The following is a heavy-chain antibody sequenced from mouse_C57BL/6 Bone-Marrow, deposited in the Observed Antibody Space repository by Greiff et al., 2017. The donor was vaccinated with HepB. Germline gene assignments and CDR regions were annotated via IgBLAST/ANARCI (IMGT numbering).Heavy chain of an antibody. CDR1: GYTFTSYW. CDR3: ARDRIYYYGSSPFAY. Sequence: VKLQQPGAELVRPGSSVKLSCKASGYTFTSYWMHWVKQRPIQGLEWIGNIDPSDSETHYNQKFKDKATLTVDKSSSTAYMQLSSLTSEDSAVYYCARDRIYYYGSSPFAYWGQGTLVTVSA. J-gene: IGHJ3*01. CDR2: IDPSDSET. D-gene: IGHD1-1*01. V-gene: IGHV1-52*01.